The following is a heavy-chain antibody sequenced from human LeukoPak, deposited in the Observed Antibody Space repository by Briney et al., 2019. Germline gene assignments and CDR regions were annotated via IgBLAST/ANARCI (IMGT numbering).Heavy chain of an antibody. CDR2: INHSGST. Sequence: SETLSLTCAVYGGSFSGYYWSWIRQPPGKGLEWIGEINHSGSTNYNPSLKGRVTISVDTSKNQFSLKLSSVTAADTAVYYCARVQLERLLDYWGQGTLVTVSS. J-gene: IGHJ4*02. CDR1: GGSFSGYY. V-gene: IGHV4-34*01. CDR3: ARVQLERLLDY. D-gene: IGHD1-1*01.